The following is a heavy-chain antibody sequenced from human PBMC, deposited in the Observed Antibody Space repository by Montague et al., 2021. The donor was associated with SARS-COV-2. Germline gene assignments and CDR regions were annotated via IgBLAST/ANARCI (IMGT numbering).Heavy chain of an antibody. J-gene: IGHJ4*02. Sequence: SLRLSCAASGFTFTTHWMNWVRQAPGKGLEWVANINEDGSQKYYIDSVKGRSTISRDNARNSLFLQMTGLRAEDTAVYYCTALRRTDPFDYWGQGNLVTVSS. CDR3: TALRRTDPFDY. CDR2: INEDGSQK. D-gene: IGHD2-21*02. V-gene: IGHV3-7*01. CDR1: GFTFTTHW.